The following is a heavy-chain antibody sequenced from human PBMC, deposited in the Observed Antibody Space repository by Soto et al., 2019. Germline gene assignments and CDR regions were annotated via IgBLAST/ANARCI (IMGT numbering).Heavy chain of an antibody. CDR1: GGSISSSSYY. J-gene: IGHJ4*02. CDR2: IYYSGST. D-gene: IGHD3-22*01. Sequence: SETLSLTCTVSGGSISSSSYYWGWIRQPPGKGLEWIGSIYYSGSTYYNPSLKSRVTISVDTSKNQFSLKLSSVTAADTAVNYCARQDSRGGVAPLWGQGTLVTVSS. V-gene: IGHV4-39*01. CDR3: ARQDSRGGVAPL.